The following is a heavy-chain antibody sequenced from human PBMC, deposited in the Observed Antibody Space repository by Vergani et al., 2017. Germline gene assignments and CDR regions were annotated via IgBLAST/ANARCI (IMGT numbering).Heavy chain of an antibody. Sequence: EVQLVESGGGLVQPGGSLRLSCAASGFTFSSYWMSWVRQAPGKGLEWVANIKQDGSEKYYVDSVKGRFTISRDNAKNSLYLQMNSLRAEDTAVYYCARRQCSSTSCYHYYYYYYMDVWGKGTTVTVSS. V-gene: IGHV3-7*01. CDR1: GFTFSSYW. D-gene: IGHD2-2*01. CDR3: ARRQCSSTSCYHYYYYYYMDV. J-gene: IGHJ6*03. CDR2: IKQDGSEK.